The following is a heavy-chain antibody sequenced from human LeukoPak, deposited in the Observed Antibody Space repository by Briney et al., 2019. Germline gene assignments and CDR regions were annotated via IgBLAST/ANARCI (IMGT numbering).Heavy chain of an antibody. CDR1: GFTVSSNY. D-gene: IGHD6-6*01. CDR2: IYSGGST. CDR3: AKDLGLRSSSSEGASDY. J-gene: IGHJ4*02. V-gene: IGHV3-53*05. Sequence: GGSLRLSCAASGFTVSSNYMSWVRQAPGKGLEWVSVIYSGGSTYYADSVKGRFTISRDNSKNTLYLQMNSLRAEDTAVYYCAKDLGLRSSSSEGASDYWGQGTLVTVSS.